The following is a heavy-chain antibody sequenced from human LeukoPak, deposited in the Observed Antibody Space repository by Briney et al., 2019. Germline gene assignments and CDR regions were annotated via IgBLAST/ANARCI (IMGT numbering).Heavy chain of an antibody. D-gene: IGHD5-12*01. V-gene: IGHV3-30-3*01. CDR1: GFTFSSYA. Sequence: PGGSLRLSCAASGFTFSSYAMHWVRQAPGKGLEWVAVISYDGSNKYYADSVKGRFTISRDNSKNTLYLQMNSLRAEDTAVYYCARDYEIDYWGQGTLVTVSS. CDR2: ISYDGSNK. CDR3: ARDYEIDY. J-gene: IGHJ4*02.